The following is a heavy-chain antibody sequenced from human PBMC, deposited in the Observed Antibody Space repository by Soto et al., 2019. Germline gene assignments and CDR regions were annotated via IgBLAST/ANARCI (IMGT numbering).Heavy chain of an antibody. D-gene: IGHD6-13*01. CDR3: ASTYSTSWYWFDP. Sequence: QVTVKESGPVLVKPTETLTLTCTVSGFSLSNAGLGVSWIRQPPGKALEWLAHIFSNDEKSYSTSLKSRLTLSXDXXKSQVVLIMTNMDPVDTATYYCASTYSTSWYWFDPWGQGTLVTVSS. J-gene: IGHJ5*02. CDR2: IFSNDEK. V-gene: IGHV2-26*04. CDR1: GFSLSNAGLG.